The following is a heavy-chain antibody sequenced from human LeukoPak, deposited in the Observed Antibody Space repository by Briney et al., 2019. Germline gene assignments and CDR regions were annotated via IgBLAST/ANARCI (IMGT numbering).Heavy chain of an antibody. J-gene: IGHJ5*02. Sequence: SETLSLTCAVSGGSISSSNWWSWVRQPPGKGLEWIGEIYHSGSTNYNPSLKSRVTISVDTSKNQFSLKLSSVTAADTAVYYCARGVAAAGTGDWFDPWGQGTLVTVSS. V-gene: IGHV4-4*02. CDR3: ARGVAAAGTGDWFDP. D-gene: IGHD6-13*01. CDR1: GGSISSSNW. CDR2: IYHSGST.